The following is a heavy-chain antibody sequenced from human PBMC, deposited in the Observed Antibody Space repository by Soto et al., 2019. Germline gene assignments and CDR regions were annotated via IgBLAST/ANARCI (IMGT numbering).Heavy chain of an antibody. V-gene: IGHV1-46*01. D-gene: IGHD2-15*01. CDR1: GGTFGSNA. CDR3: ARDVVGSPHYYYYYGMDV. CDR2: INPSGGST. Sequence: AASVKVSCKASGGTFGSNAISWVRQAPGQGLEWMGIINPSGGSTSYAQKFQGRVTMTRDTSTSTVYMELSSLRSEDTAVYYCARDVVGSPHYYYYYGMDVWGQGTTVTVSS. J-gene: IGHJ6*02.